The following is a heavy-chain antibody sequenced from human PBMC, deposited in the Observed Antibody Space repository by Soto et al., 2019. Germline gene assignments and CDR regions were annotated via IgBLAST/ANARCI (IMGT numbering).Heavy chain of an antibody. D-gene: IGHD3-9*01. CDR2: ISAYTGGA. CDR3: VRVPHNFNWAPYGLDV. Sequence: QVQLVQSGGEVKKPGASAKVSCKASGNIFTSNGFSWVRQAPGQGLEWMGWISAYTGGANYPQKFQGRVTMTTDTSTSMAYMELRSLTSDGTAVYYCVRVPHNFNWAPYGLDVWGQGTTVTVS. CDR1: GNIFTSNG. V-gene: IGHV1-18*04. J-gene: IGHJ6*02.